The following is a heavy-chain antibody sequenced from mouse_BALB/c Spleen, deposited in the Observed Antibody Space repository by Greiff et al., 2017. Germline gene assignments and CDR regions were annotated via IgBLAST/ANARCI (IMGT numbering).Heavy chain of an antibody. J-gene: IGHJ4*01. CDR3: GRWGGLGAMDY. CDR1: VFNIKVYY. V-gene: IGHV14-4*02. D-gene: IGHD1-1*02. CDR2: VDPENGDT. Sequence: EFQLQQSGAELVRSGASVKLSCTASVFNIKVYYMHWVKQRPEQGLEWIGWVDPENGDTEYAPKFHGKATMTSDTSSNTDYLRLSSLTSEDTAVYYCGRWGGLGAMDYWGQGTSVTVSS.